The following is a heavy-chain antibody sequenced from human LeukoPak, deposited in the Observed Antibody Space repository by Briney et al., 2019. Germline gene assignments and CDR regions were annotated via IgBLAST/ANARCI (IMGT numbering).Heavy chain of an antibody. V-gene: IGHV3-21*04. J-gene: IGHJ4*02. CDR3: ATSIGVAVAFDF. CDR2: IGSASSYV. CDR1: GITFKNYN. Sequence: PGGSLRLSCAASGITFKNYNMNWVRQAPGKRLEWVAFIGSASSYVFYADSVKGRFTISRDNAKNPLYLQMNSLKAEDTAIYYCATSIGVAVAFDFWGQGTLVTVSS. D-gene: IGHD6-19*01.